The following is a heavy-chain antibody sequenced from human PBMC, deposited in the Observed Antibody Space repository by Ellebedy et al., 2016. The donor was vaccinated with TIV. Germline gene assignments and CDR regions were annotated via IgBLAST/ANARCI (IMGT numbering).Heavy chain of an antibody. CDR1: GFNFNEHA. CDR2: ILWNSAMI. Sequence: GGSLRLSXATSGFNFNEHAMHWVRQAPGKGLEWVAGILWNSAMIDYADSLRGRFTISRDNSKNTLSLEMSSLRAEDTAVYYCARGGYSDINGYARCDYWGQGTLVTVSS. V-gene: IGHV3-9*01. CDR3: ARGGYSDINGYARCDY. J-gene: IGHJ4*02. D-gene: IGHD3-22*01.